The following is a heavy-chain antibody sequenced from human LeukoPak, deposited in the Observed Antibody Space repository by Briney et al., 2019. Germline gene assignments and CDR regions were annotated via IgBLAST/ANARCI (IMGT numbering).Heavy chain of an antibody. CDR3: AENYYDSSGYFGY. CDR1: GFTFSSYW. CDR2: INSDGSST. Sequence: GGSLRLSCAASGFTFSSYWMHWVRHAPGKGLVWVSRINSDGSSTSYADSVKGRFTISRDNAKNTLHPQMNSLRAEDTAVYYCAENYYDSSGYFGYWGQGTLVTVSS. V-gene: IGHV3-74*01. J-gene: IGHJ4*02. D-gene: IGHD3-22*01.